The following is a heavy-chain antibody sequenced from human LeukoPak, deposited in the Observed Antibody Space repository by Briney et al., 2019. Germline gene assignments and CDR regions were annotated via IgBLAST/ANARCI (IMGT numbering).Heavy chain of an antibody. CDR1: GGAFSGYY. D-gene: IGHD3-3*01. CDR2: INHSGST. V-gene: IGHV4-34*01. J-gene: IGHJ4*02. CDR3: ARGHPRFWSGYYTDY. Sequence: SETLSLTCAVYGGAFSGYYWSRIRQPPGKGLEWIGEINHSGSTNYNPSLKSRVTISVDTSKNQFSLKLSSVTAADTAVYYCARGHPRFWSGYYTDYWGQGTLVTVSS.